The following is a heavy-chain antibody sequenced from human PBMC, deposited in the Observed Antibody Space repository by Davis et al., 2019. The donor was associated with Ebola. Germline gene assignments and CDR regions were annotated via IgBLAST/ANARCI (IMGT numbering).Heavy chain of an antibody. D-gene: IGHD3-22*01. V-gene: IGHV3-64D*06. Sequence: GGSLRLSRSVSGFMFSSYTMHWVRQAPGKGLQYVSGITNNGGSTYYADSVKGRFIISRDNSKNTLYLQMSSLRIEDTAVYYCVKGSITMTVVVYFDLWGQGTLVTVSP. J-gene: IGHJ4*02. CDR1: GFMFSSYT. CDR3: VKGSITMTVVVYFDL. CDR2: ITNNGGST.